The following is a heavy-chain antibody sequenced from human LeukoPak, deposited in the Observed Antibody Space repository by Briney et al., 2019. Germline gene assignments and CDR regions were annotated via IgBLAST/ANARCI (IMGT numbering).Heavy chain of an antibody. CDR2: INPNSGGT. CDR1: GYTFTGYY. D-gene: IGHD3-3*01. J-gene: IGHJ4*02. V-gene: IGHV1-2*02. Sequence: VASVKVSCEASGYTFTGYYMHWVRQAPGQGLEWMGWINPNSGGTNYAQKFQGRVTMTRDTSISTAYMELSRLRSDDTAVYYCARDQEGLPRYYFDYWGQGTLVTVSS. CDR3: ARDQEGLPRYYFDY.